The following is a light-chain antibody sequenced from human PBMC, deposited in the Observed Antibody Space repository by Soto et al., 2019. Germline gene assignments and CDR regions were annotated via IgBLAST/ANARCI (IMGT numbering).Light chain of an antibody. CDR1: QSISSGY. Sequence: EIVLTQSPGTLSLSPVERATLSCRASQSISSGYLAWYQQKPGQAPRLLIYGASSRATGIPDRFSGSGSETDFTLTISRLEPEDFAIYFCQQYGSSGTFGQGTKVDIK. CDR2: GAS. V-gene: IGKV3-20*01. CDR3: QQYGSSGT. J-gene: IGKJ1*01.